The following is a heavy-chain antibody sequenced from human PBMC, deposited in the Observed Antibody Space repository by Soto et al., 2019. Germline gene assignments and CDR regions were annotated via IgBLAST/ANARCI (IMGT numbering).Heavy chain of an antibody. V-gene: IGHV3-66*01. CDR3: ARERYYYGSGSYSYYYYYMDV. Sequence: GGSLRLSCAASGFTVSSNDMSWVRQAPGKGLEWVSLIYSGGTTYYADSVKGRFIISRDNSKNTLYLQMNSLRAEDTAVYYCARERYYYGSGSYSYYYYYMDVWGKGTTVTVSS. CDR2: IYSGGTT. D-gene: IGHD3-10*01. J-gene: IGHJ6*03. CDR1: GFTVSSND.